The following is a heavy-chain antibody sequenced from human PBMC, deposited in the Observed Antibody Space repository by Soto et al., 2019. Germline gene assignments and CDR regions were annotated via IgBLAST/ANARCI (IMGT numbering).Heavy chain of an antibody. Sequence: EVQLVESGGGLVQPGGSLRLSCAASGLIFSDYHMDWVRQAPGKGLEWVGRIRRKANSYTTEYAASVKGRFTISRDDSNNSLDLQMNSLKTEDTSVYYCAMLGGWSGGSSDMDVWGQGTTVTVSS. D-gene: IGHD6-19*01. CDR1: GLIFSDYH. CDR3: AMLGGWSGGSSDMDV. V-gene: IGHV3-72*01. CDR2: IRRKANSYTT. J-gene: IGHJ6*02.